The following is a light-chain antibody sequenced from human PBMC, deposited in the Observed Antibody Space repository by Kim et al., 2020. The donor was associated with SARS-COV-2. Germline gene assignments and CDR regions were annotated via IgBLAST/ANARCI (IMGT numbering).Light chain of an antibody. CDR2: DAS. CDR1: QSVSSY. Sequence: SLSPGERATLSCSASQSVSSYLAWYQQKPGQAPRLHIYDASNRATGIPARFSGCGSGTDFTLTISSLEPEEVSVYYCQQRSNWLTFGGGTRVDIK. V-gene: IGKV3-11*01. CDR3: QQRSNWLT. J-gene: IGKJ4*01.